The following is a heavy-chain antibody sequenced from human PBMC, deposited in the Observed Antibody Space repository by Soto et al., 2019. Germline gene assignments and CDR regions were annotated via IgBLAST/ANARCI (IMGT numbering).Heavy chain of an antibody. D-gene: IGHD3-9*01. CDR3: AKGVAVYGLLTHDY. CDR2: ITGSSSNL. CDR1: GFTFSAYA. Sequence: EVQLLESGGGLEQPGGSLRLSCAASGFTFSAYAMSWVRQAPGKGLEWVTTITGSSSNLYYTDSVKGRFAISRDNSRNILFLKRNSPTAEDTAVYYCAKGVAVYGLLTHDYWGQGTLVTVSS. V-gene: IGHV3-23*01. J-gene: IGHJ4*02.